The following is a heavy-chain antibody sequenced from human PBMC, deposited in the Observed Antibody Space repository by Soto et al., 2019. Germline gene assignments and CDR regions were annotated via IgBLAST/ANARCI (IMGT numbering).Heavy chain of an antibody. Sequence: SETLSLTCTVSGGSISSYYWSWIRQPPGKGLEWIGYIYYSGSTNYSPSLKSRVTISVDTSKNQFSLKLSSVTAADTAVYYCARDAEDNWFDPWGQGTLVTVSS. CDR3: ARDAEDNWFDP. CDR1: GGSISSYY. CDR2: IYYSGST. V-gene: IGHV4-59*01. J-gene: IGHJ5*02.